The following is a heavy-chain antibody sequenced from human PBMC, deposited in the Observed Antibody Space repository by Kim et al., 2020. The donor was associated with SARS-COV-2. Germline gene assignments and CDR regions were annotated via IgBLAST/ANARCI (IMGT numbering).Heavy chain of an antibody. CDR2: IIPIFGTA. Sequence: SVKVSCKASGGTFSSYAISWVRQAPGQGLEWMGGIIPIFGTANYAQKFQGRVTITADESTSTAYMELSSLRSEDTAVYYCARRHWGGSSLNPFDYWGQGTLVTVSS. CDR1: GGTFSSYA. D-gene: IGHD6-13*01. J-gene: IGHJ4*02. CDR3: ARRHWGGSSLNPFDY. V-gene: IGHV1-69*13.